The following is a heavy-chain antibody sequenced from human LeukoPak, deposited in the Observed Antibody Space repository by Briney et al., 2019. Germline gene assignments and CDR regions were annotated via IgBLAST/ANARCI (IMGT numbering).Heavy chain of an antibody. D-gene: IGHD1-26*01. CDR3: AVGRRTDFDY. CDR2: INPNSGGT. Sequence: ASVKVSCKASGYTFTDYYIHWVRQAPGQGLEWMGWINPNSGGTNYAQNFQGRVTMTRDAYITTAYMDLSRLRLDDTAVYYCAVGRRTDFDYWGQGTLVTVSS. J-gene: IGHJ4*02. V-gene: IGHV1-2*02. CDR1: GYTFTDYY.